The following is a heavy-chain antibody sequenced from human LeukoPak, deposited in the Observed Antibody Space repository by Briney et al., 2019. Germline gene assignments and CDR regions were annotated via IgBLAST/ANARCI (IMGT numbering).Heavy chain of an antibody. D-gene: IGHD1-14*01. V-gene: IGHV3-7*01. J-gene: IGHJ3*02. CDR1: GFTFSSYW. Sequence: GGSLRLSCAAPGFTFSSYWMSWVRQAPGKGLEWVANIKQDGSEKYYVDSVKGRFTISRDNAKNSLYLQMNSLRAEDTAVYYCARDCLRTRAFDIWGQGTMVTVSS. CDR3: ARDCLRTRAFDI. CDR2: IKQDGSEK.